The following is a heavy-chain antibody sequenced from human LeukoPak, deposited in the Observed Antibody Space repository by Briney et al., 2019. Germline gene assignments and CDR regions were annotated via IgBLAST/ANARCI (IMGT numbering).Heavy chain of an antibody. CDR3: ARGGYTTWFDP. D-gene: IGHD2-15*01. CDR2: IRSNGRDT. J-gene: IGHJ5*02. CDR1: GFIFSSSS. Sequence: GGSLRLSCAASGFIFSSSSMTWVRQAPGKGLEWVSNIRSNGRDTFYLDSVKGRFTISRDNSKNTLYLEMNSLRAEDTAVYYCARGGYTTWFDPWGQGTLVTVSS. V-gene: IGHV3-23*01.